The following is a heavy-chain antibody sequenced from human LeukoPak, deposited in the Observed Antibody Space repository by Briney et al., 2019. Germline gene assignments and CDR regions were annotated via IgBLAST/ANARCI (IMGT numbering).Heavy chain of an antibody. V-gene: IGHV3-23*01. Sequence: GGSLRLSCAASGFTFSSYAMSWVRQAPGKGLEWVSAISGSGGSTYYADSVKGRFTISRDNSKNTLYLQMNSLRAEDTAVYYCAKQWRVGVTPSSAFDIWGQGTMVTVSS. CDR3: AKQWRVGVTPSSAFDI. J-gene: IGHJ3*02. CDR2: ISGSGGST. D-gene: IGHD1-26*01. CDR1: GFTFSSYA.